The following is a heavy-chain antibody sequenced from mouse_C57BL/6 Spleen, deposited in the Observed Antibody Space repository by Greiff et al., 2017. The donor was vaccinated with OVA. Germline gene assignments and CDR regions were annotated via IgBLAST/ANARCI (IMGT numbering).Heavy chain of an antibody. V-gene: IGHV2-6*01. CDR3: ATLYYGSSSFAY. Sequence: VKLMESGPGLVAPSQSLSITCTVSGFSLTSYGVDWVRQSPGKGLEWLGVIWGVGSTNYNSALKSRLSISKDNSKSQVFLKMNSLQTDDTAMYYCATLYYGSSSFAYWGQGTLVTVSA. D-gene: IGHD1-1*01. CDR1: GFSLTSYG. J-gene: IGHJ3*01. CDR2: IWGVGST.